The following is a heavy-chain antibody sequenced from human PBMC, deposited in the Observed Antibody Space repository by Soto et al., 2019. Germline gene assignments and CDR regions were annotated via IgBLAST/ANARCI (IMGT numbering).Heavy chain of an antibody. V-gene: IGHV5-51*01. CDR1: GYNFANYW. CDR3: AAGYTTGPDAFDI. J-gene: IGHJ3*02. Sequence: GESRKISCXGSGYNFANYWIGWVRQMPGKGLEWMGMIFPGDSDTKNSPSLQGQITMSVDKSDSSAYLQWRSLKASDTAMYYCAAGYTTGPDAFDIWGQGTMVTVS. CDR2: IFPGDSDT. D-gene: IGHD6-13*01.